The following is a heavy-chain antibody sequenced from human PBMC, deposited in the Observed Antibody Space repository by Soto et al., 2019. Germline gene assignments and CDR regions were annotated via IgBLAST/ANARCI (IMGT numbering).Heavy chain of an antibody. CDR3: AKKGRITMVRGVIPNGMDV. J-gene: IGHJ6*02. D-gene: IGHD3-10*01. CDR1: GFTFSSYG. V-gene: IGHV3-30*18. CDR2: ISYDGSNK. Sequence: GGSLRLSCAASGFTFSSYGMHWVRQAPGKGLEWVAVISYDGSNKYYADSVKGRFTISRDNSKNTLYLQMNSLRAEDTAVYYCAKKGRITMVRGVIPNGMDVWGQGTTVTVSS.